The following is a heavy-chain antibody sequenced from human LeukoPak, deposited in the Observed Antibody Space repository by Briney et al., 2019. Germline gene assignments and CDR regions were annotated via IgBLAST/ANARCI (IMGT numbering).Heavy chain of an antibody. J-gene: IGHJ4*02. D-gene: IGHD3-22*01. Sequence: GESLKISCKGSGFSLTSYWIAWVRQMPGKGLDWMGIIYLGDSATRYRPSFQGQVTISADNSISTAYLQWSSLKASDTAMYYCARSTDSSGYYDLWDYWGQGTLVTVSS. CDR1: GFSLTSYW. CDR3: ARSTDSSGYYDLWDY. V-gene: IGHV5-51*01. CDR2: IYLGDSAT.